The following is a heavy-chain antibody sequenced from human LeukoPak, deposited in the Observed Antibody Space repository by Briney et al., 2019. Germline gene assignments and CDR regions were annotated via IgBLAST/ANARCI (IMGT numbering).Heavy chain of an antibody. CDR1: GFTFNYYW. CDR3: AREPSGSLDC. J-gene: IGHJ4*02. Sequence: GGSLRLSCAASGFTFNYYWMSWVRQAPGKGLEWVANIKQDGSEKYYVDSVKGRFAISRDNAKNSLYLQMNSLRAEDTAVYYCAREPSGSLDCWGQGTLVTVSS. D-gene: IGHD1-26*01. V-gene: IGHV3-7*01. CDR2: IKQDGSEK.